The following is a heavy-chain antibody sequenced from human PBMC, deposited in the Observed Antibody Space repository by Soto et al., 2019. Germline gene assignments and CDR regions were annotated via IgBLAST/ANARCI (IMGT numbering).Heavy chain of an antibody. D-gene: IGHD6-19*01. V-gene: IGHV3-7*05. CDR1: GFTFSNHW. Sequence: EVHLVESGGGLVQSGGSLRLSCAASGFTFSNHWMTWVRQAPGKGLEWVASVKQDGSEIYYGDSVKGRFTISRDNAKNSLFLQLNSLRAEDTAMYYCARDPGISSGWYCFDYWGQGTLVTVSS. CDR2: VKQDGSEI. CDR3: ARDPGISSGWYCFDY. J-gene: IGHJ4*02.